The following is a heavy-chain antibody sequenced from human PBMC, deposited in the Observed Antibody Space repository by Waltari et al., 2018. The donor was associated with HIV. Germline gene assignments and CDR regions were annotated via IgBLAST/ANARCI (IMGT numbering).Heavy chain of an antibody. CDR1: GGSISSSSYY. Sequence: QLQLQESGPGLVKPSETLSLTCTVSGGSISSSSYYWGWIRPPTGKGREWIGSIYYSGSTYYNPSLKSRVTISVDTSKNQFSLKLSSVTAADTAVYYCARVQTGVDTAMVNRYFDLWGRGTLVTVSS. J-gene: IGHJ2*01. CDR2: IYYSGST. CDR3: ARVQTGVDTAMVNRYFDL. D-gene: IGHD5-18*01. V-gene: IGHV4-39*01.